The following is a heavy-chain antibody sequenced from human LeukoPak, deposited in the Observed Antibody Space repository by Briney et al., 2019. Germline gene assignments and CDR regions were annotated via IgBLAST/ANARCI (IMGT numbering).Heavy chain of an antibody. D-gene: IGHD6-13*01. CDR2: ISSSSSYI. Sequence: GGSLRLSCAASGFTFSSYSMNWVRQAPGKGLEWVSSISSSSSYIYYADSVKGRFTISRDNAKNSPYLQMNSLRAEDTAVYYCARDAWGIAAAGTYYYYGMDVWGQGTTVTVSS. CDR3: ARDAWGIAAAGTYYYYGMDV. V-gene: IGHV3-21*01. CDR1: GFTFSSYS. J-gene: IGHJ6*02.